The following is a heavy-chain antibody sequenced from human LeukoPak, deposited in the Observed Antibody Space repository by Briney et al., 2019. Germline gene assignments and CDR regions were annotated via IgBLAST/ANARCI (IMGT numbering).Heavy chain of an antibody. D-gene: IGHD5-12*01. CDR3: ASETGWLFDY. CDR1: GFTFSDRY. V-gene: IGHV3-11*04. Sequence: GGSLRLSCGAAGFTFSDRYMSWIRQAPGKGMEWVAYISPNGNTIHYADSVKGRFTISRDNAKNSLFLQVNSLRAEDTAMYYCASETGWLFDYWGQGTLVTVSS. J-gene: IGHJ4*02. CDR2: ISPNGNTI.